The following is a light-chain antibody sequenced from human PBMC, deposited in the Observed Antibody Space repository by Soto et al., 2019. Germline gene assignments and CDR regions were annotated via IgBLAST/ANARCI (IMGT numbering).Light chain of an antibody. CDR1: RSVNQY. Sequence: EVVMTQSPATLSVSPGERATLSCRASRSVNQYLAWYQQRPGQAPRLLIYDASTRAAGVAARFSGSGSGTDFTLTISSLQSEDVAVYYCQQYNNWPPLTFGGGTKVEIK. CDR3: QQYNNWPPLT. CDR2: DAS. J-gene: IGKJ4*01. V-gene: IGKV3-15*01.